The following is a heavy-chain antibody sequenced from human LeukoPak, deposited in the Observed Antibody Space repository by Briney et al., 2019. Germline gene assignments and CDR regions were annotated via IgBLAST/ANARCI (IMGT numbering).Heavy chain of an antibody. CDR3: ARGLYSSGWYSWFDP. CDR2: IYYSGST. J-gene: IGHJ5*02. D-gene: IGHD6-19*01. CDR1: GGSISSYY. V-gene: IGHV4-59*01. Sequence: PSETLSLTCTVSGGSISSYYWSWIRQPPGKGLEWIGYIYYSGSTNYNPSLKNRVTISVDTSKNQFSLKLSSVTAADTAVYYCARGLYSSGWYSWFDPWGQGTLVTVSS.